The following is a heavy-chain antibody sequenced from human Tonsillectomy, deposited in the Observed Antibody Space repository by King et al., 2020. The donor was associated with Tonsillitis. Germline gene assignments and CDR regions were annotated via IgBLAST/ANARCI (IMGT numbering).Heavy chain of an antibody. V-gene: IGHV3-53*01. CDR3: ARDVAAAGFLWD. D-gene: IGHD6-13*01. J-gene: IGHJ4*02. Sequence: VQLVESGGGLIQPGESLRLSCAASGFIVSSNYMSWVRQAPGKGLEWVSVIYSGGSTYYADSVKGRFTISRDNSKNTLYLQMNSLRAEDTAVYYCARDVAAAGFLWDWGQGTLVTVSS. CDR2: IYSGGST. CDR1: GFIVSSNY.